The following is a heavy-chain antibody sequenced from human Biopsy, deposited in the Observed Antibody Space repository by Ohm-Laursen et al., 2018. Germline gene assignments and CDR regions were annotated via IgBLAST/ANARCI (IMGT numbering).Heavy chain of an antibody. V-gene: IGHV3-7*01. CDR2: INKDGSVT. CDR1: GFTFSQYW. CDR3: ARDSGGGDSINGWYDALDL. Sequence: GSLRLSCTASGFTFSQYWMTWVRQSPGKGLEWVAYINKDGSVTNYLDSVKGRFAVSRDNAKNSAYLQMNSLRTEDTAIYYCARDSGGGDSINGWYDALDLWGRGTTVTVSS. J-gene: IGHJ3*01. D-gene: IGHD2-8*01.